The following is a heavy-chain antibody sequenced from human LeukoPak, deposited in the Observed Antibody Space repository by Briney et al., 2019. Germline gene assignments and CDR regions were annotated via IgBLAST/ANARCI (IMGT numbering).Heavy chain of an antibody. Sequence: ASVKVSCKASGYTFTGYYMHWVRQAPGQGLEWMGWINPNSGGTNYAQKFQGWVTMTRDTSISTAYMELSRLRSDDTAVYYCARVAARYCSSISCYGPFDYWGQGTLVTVSS. J-gene: IGHJ4*02. CDR1: GYTFTGYY. D-gene: IGHD2-2*01. CDR3: ARVAARYCSSISCYGPFDY. V-gene: IGHV1-2*04. CDR2: INPNSGGT.